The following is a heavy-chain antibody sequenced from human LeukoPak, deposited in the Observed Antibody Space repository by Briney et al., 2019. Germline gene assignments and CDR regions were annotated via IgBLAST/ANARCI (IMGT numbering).Heavy chain of an antibody. D-gene: IGHD6-13*01. CDR1: GFTFSNYY. V-gene: IGHV3-11*01. J-gene: IGHJ4*02. CDR2: ISSSGSTI. CDR3: ARGGEYSSSWYGNLNY. Sequence: GGSLRLSCAASGFTFSNYYMSWIRQAPGKGLEWVSYISSSGSTICYADSVKGRFTISRDNAKNSLYLQMNSLRAEDTAVYYCARGGEYSSSWYGNLNYWGQGTLVTVSS.